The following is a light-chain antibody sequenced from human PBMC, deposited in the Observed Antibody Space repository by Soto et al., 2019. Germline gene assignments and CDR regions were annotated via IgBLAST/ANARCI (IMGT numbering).Light chain of an antibody. V-gene: IGLV2-11*01. CDR1: SSDVGTYDY. J-gene: IGLJ2*01. CDR3: CSYAGSYTLEV. CDR2: DVK. Sequence: ALPQPRSVSGSPGQSVTISCTGTSSDVGTYDYVSWYQQHPGQAPKLMIFDVKYRPSGVPDRFSGSKSGNTASLTISGLQADDEADYYCCSYAGSYTLEVFGGGTKLTVL.